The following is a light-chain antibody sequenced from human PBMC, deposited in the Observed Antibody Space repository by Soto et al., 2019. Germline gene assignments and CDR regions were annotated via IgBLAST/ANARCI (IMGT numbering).Light chain of an antibody. V-gene: IGKV4-1*01. CDR3: QHSYSSPFT. J-gene: IGKJ3*01. CDR1: QSVLYSSNNRNY. Sequence: DIVMTQSPDSLTVSLGERATINYKSSQSVLYSSNNRNYLAWYQQKPGQPPNLLISWASTREFGVPDRFSGSGSGTDFTLTISSLQAEDVAVYSCQHSYSSPFTFGPGTKVDIK. CDR2: WAS.